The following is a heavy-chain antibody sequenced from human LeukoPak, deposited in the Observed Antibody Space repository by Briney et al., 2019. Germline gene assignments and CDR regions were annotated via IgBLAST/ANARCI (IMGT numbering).Heavy chain of an antibody. J-gene: IGHJ4*02. CDR2: IYYSGST. Sequence: PSQTLSLTCTVSGGSISSYYWSWIRQPPGKGLEWIGYIYYSGSTNYNPSLKSRVTISVDTSKNQFSLKLSSVTAADTAVYYCARLGDGYNRGDYWGQGTLVTVSS. CDR1: GGSISSYY. V-gene: IGHV4-59*08. CDR3: ARLGDGYNRGDY. D-gene: IGHD5-24*01.